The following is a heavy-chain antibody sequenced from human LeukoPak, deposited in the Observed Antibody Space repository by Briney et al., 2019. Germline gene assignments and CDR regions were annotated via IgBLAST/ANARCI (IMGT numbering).Heavy chain of an antibody. CDR1: GYSISSGYY. J-gene: IGHJ4*02. D-gene: IGHD3-10*01. CDR2: IYHSGST. Sequence: SETMSLTCTVSGYSISSGYYWGWIRQPPGKGLEWIGSIYHSGSTYYNPSLKSRVTISVDTSKNQFSLKLSSVTAADTAVYYCARDPSAMSSGWGQGTLVTVSS. V-gene: IGHV4-38-2*02. CDR3: ARDPSAMSSG.